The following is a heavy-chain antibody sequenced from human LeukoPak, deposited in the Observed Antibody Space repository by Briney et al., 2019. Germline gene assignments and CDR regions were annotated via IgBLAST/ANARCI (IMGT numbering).Heavy chain of an antibody. CDR3: ARFLWDEPPHPNYYDSSGYLVGFDY. CDR1: GYTFTSYG. J-gene: IGHJ4*02. D-gene: IGHD3-22*01. Sequence: ASVKVSCKASGYTFTSYGISWVRQAPGQGLEWMGWISAYNGNTNYAQKLQGRVTMTTDTSTSTAYMELRSLRSDDTAVYYCARFLWDEPPHPNYYDSSGYLVGFDYWGQGTLVTVSS. V-gene: IGHV1-18*01. CDR2: ISAYNGNT.